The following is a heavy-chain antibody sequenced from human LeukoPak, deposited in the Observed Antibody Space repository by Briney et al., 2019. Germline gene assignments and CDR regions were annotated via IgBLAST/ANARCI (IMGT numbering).Heavy chain of an antibody. D-gene: IGHD3-16*02. Sequence: GGSLRLSCAASGFTFSSYAMSWVRQAPGRGLEWVSAISGSGGSTYYADSVKGRFTISRDNSKNTLYLQMNSLRAEDTAVYYCAKNPLFVWGCYRSTYYFDYWGQGTLVTVSS. CDR2: ISGSGGST. CDR3: AKNPLFVWGCYRSTYYFDY. J-gene: IGHJ4*02. CDR1: GFTFSSYA. V-gene: IGHV3-23*01.